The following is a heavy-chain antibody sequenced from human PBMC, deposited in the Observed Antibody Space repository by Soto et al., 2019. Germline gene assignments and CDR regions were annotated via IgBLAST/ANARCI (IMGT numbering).Heavy chain of an antibody. CDR2: SRDKPQGYST. J-gene: IGHJ4*02. D-gene: IGHD3-22*01. CDR3: VRATYFSDSSGYTRCLDY. Sequence: GGSLRLSCGTSGFSFSSYWMSWVRQAPGKGLEWVGRSRDKPQGYSTAYAATVKGRFTTSRDESKNSAYLQMNSLKTEDTAVYYCVRATYFSDSSGYTRCLDYWGQGTLVTVSS. V-gene: IGHV3-72*01. CDR1: GFSFSSYW.